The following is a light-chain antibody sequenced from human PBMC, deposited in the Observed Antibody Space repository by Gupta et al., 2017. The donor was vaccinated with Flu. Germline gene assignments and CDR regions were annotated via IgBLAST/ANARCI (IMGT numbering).Light chain of an antibody. J-gene: IGLJ2*01. CDR2: QDT. CDR1: ELGYKY. V-gene: IGLV3-1*01. Sequence: TCSVDELGYKYGYWHQQKPGPSPLLVIYQDTKPRSRIPLRFSGSNSATTATLTIRETEAMDEADYSCQAWDSNSGVFGGGTKLTVL. CDR3: QAWDSNSGV.